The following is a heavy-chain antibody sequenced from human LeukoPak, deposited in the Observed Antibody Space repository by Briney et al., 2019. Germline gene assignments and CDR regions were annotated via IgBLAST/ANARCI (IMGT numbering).Heavy chain of an antibody. CDR1: GYTFTSYC. V-gene: IGHV1-18*01. D-gene: IGHD4-11*01. CDR3: ARDPYRRGFDY. CDR2: ISAYNGNT. J-gene: IGHJ4*02. Sequence: GASVKVSCKASGYTFTSYCISWVRQAPGQGLEWMGWISAYNGNTNYAQKLQGRVTITTDTSTSTAYMELRSLRSDDTAVYYCARDPYRRGFDYWGQGTLVTVSS.